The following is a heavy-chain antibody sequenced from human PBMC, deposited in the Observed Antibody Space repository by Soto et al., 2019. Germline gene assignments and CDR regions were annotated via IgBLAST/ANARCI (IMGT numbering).Heavy chain of an antibody. V-gene: IGHV3-23*01. CDR3: AKDYYDSSGYYYVPFDY. Sequence: GGYLSLSCAASGFTFSSYAMSWVRPAPGKGLEWVSAISGSGGSTYYADSVKGRFTISRDNSKNTLYLQMNSLRAEDTAVYYCAKDYYDSSGYYYVPFDYWGQGTLVTVSS. J-gene: IGHJ4*02. D-gene: IGHD3-22*01. CDR2: ISGSGGST. CDR1: GFTFSSYA.